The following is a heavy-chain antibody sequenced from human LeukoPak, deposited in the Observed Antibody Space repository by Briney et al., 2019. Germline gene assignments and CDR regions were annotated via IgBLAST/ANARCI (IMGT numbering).Heavy chain of an antibody. Sequence: GGSLRLSCAASGFTFDDYDMSWVRQAPGKGLEWVSGINWNGGSTGYADSVKGRFTISRDNAKNSLYLQMNSLRAEDTALYYCARVSGSYYDGYYFDYWGQGTLVTVSS. J-gene: IGHJ4*02. CDR1: GFTFDDYD. CDR3: ARVSGSYYDGYYFDY. V-gene: IGHV3-20*04. D-gene: IGHD1-26*01. CDR2: INWNGGST.